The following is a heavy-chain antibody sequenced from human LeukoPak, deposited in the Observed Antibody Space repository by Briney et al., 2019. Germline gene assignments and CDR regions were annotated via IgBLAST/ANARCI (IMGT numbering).Heavy chain of an antibody. D-gene: IGHD5-24*01. CDR1: GGSISGYY. CDR3: ARHRQRWLHRYYFDY. J-gene: IGHJ4*02. V-gene: IGHV4-34*01. Sequence: PSETLSLTCTVSGGSISGYYWSWIRQPPGKGLEWIGEINHSGSTNYNPSLKSRVTISVDTSKNQFSLKLSSVTAADTAVYYCARHRQRWLHRYYFDYWGQGTLVTVSS. CDR2: INHSGST.